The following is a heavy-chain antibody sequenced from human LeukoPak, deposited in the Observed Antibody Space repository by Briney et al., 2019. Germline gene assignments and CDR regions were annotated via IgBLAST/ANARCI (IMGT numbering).Heavy chain of an antibody. V-gene: IGHV1-2*02. CDR2: INPNSGGT. CDR3: ASPTPYYYDSSGYRSAQDAFDI. D-gene: IGHD3-22*01. CDR1: GYTFTSYG. J-gene: IGHJ3*02. Sequence: ASVKVSCRASGYTFTSYGISWVRQAPGQGLEWMGWINPNSGGTNYAQKFQGRVTMTRDTSISTAYMELSRLRSDDTAVYYYASPTPYYYDSSGYRSAQDAFDIWGQGTMVTVSS.